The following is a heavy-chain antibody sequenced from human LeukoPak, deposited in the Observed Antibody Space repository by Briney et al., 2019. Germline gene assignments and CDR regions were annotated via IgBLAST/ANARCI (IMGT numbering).Heavy chain of an antibody. J-gene: IGHJ5*02. CDR3: ARSTWYRDWSDP. Sequence: ASVKVSCKASGYTFTGYYMHWVRQAPGQGLEWMGWINPNSGGTNYAQKFQGRVTMTRDTSISTAYMELSRLRSDDTAVYYCARSTWYRDWSDPWGQGTLVTVSS. D-gene: IGHD2-15*01. V-gene: IGHV1-2*02. CDR1: GYTFTGYY. CDR2: INPNSGGT.